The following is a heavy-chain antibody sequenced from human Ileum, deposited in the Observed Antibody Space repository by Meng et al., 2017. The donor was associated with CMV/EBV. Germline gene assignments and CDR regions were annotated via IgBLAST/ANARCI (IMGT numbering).Heavy chain of an antibody. CDR1: NRASSDYY. Sequence: HVKFQPGEAVQLNPSEPLSLVCAVHNRASSDYYWTWIRQSPGKGLEWIGEINNRGSTNYNPSLKSRVTISIDTSRNQFSLKLTSMTAADTAVYYCARASPQRRFLSYWGQGTLVTVSS. CDR3: ARASPQRRFLSY. D-gene: IGHD3-3*01. CDR2: INNRGST. J-gene: IGHJ4*02. V-gene: IGHV4-34*01.